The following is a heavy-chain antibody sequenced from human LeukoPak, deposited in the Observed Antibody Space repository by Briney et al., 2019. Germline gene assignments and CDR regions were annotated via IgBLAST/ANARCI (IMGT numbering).Heavy chain of an antibody. Sequence: QAGGSLRLSCAASGFTFSSYAMHWVRQAPGKGLEWVAVISYDGSNKYYADSVKGRFTISRDNSKNTLYLQMNSLRAEDTAVYYCARDPRPDYYDSSGYYWGPLDYWGQGTLVTVSS. CDR2: ISYDGSNK. D-gene: IGHD3-22*01. CDR3: ARDPRPDYYDSSGYYWGPLDY. CDR1: GFTFSSYA. V-gene: IGHV3-30-3*01. J-gene: IGHJ4*02.